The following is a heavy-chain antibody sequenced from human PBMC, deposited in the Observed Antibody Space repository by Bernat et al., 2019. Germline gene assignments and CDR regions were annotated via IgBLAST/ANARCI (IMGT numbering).Heavy chain of an antibody. CDR2: SYSGGST. CDR1: GFTVSSNY. J-gene: IGHJ6*02. V-gene: IGHV3-66*02. D-gene: IGHD5-24*01. Sequence: EVQLVESGGGLVQPGGSLRLSCAASGFTVSSNYMSWVRQAPGKGLEWVSVSYSGGSTYYADSVKSRFTISRDNSKNTLYLQMNSLRAEDTAVYYCARDLPRPDDYYYYGMDVWGQGTTVTVSS. CDR3: ARDLPRPDDYYYYGMDV.